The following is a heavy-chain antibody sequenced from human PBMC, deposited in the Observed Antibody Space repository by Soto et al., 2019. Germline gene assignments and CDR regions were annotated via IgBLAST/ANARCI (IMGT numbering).Heavy chain of an antibody. CDR2: ISGSGGST. CDR3: AKDPGTGYYYYYMDV. J-gene: IGHJ6*03. V-gene: IGHV3-23*01. CDR1: GFTFSSYA. Sequence: GGSLRLSCAASGFTFSSYAMSWVRQAPGKGLEWVSAISGSGGSTYYADSVKGRFTISRDNSKNTRYLQMNSLRAEDTAVYYCAKDPGTGYYYYYMDVWGKGTTVTVSS. D-gene: IGHD1-1*01.